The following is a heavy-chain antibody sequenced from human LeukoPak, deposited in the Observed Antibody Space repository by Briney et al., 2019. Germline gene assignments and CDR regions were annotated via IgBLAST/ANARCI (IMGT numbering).Heavy chain of an antibody. CDR2: IYYSGST. CDR1: GGSISSSSYY. V-gene: IGHV4-39*01. CDR3: ARTGGLLEWLSNYDY. J-gene: IGHJ4*02. Sequence: SETLSLTCTVSGGSISSSSYYWGWIRQPPGKALEWIGSIYYSGSTFYNPSLRSRATISVDTSKNQFSLKLSSVTAADTAVYYCARTGGLLEWLSNYDYWGQGTLVTVSS. D-gene: IGHD3-3*01.